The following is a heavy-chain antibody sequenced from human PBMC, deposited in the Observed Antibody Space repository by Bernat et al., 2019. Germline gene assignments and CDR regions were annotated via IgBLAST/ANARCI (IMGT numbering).Heavy chain of an antibody. Sequence: QVQLVQSGAEVKKPGSSVKVSCKASGGTFSSYAISWVRQAPGQGLEWMGGIIPIFGTANYAQKFQGRVPITADESTSTAYMELSSLRSEDTAVYYCARGSFIRDYYDSSGRSDAFDIWGRGTMVTVSS. D-gene: IGHD3-22*01. V-gene: IGHV1-69*01. CDR3: ARGSFIRDYYDSSGRSDAFDI. J-gene: IGHJ3*02. CDR2: IIPIFGTA. CDR1: GGTFSSYA.